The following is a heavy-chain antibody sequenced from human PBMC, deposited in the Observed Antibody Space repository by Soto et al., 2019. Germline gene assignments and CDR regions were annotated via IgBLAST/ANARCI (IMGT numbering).Heavy chain of an antibody. J-gene: IGHJ6*02. CDR1: GGSISSSSYY. CDR2: MYYSGSS. Sequence: QLQLQESGPGLVRPSETLSLTCTFSGGSISSSSYYGGWIRQPPGKGLEWIGSMYYSGSSNYSPSLKSRVTISVDTSKNQLSLKLSSVTATDTAVYYCASGNFYNYFAMDVWGQGTTVTVSS. V-gene: IGHV4-39*01. CDR3: ASGNFYNYFAMDV. D-gene: IGHD1-1*01.